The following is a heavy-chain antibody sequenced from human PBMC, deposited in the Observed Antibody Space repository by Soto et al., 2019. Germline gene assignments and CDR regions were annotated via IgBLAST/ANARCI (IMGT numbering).Heavy chain of an antibody. CDR1: GGTFSSYS. V-gene: IGHV1-69*18. Sequence: QVQLVQSGAEVKTPGSSVKVSCKASGGTFSSYSINWVRQAPGQGLEWMGRLIPMFGTTDYAQRFQGRVTFTADESTSTASMEVTTLTAEDTAVYNCARAVVLTFTRFYDMDVWGQGTTVTVSS. CDR3: ARAVVLTFTRFYDMDV. J-gene: IGHJ6*02. CDR2: LIPMFGTT. D-gene: IGHD3-9*01.